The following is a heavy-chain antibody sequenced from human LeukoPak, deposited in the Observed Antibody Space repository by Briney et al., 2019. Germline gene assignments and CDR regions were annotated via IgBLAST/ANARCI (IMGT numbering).Heavy chain of an antibody. CDR3: ARVRQWLVEGLDY. V-gene: IGHV4-39*07. D-gene: IGHD6-19*01. CDR2: IYYSGST. Sequence: SETLSLTCTVSSGSINIQNNYCSWVRQAPGKGLEWIGSIYYSGSTYYNPSLKSRVTISVDTSKNQFSLKLSSVTAADTAVYYCARVRQWLVEGLDYWGQGTLVTVSS. J-gene: IGHJ4*02. CDR1: SGSINIQNNY.